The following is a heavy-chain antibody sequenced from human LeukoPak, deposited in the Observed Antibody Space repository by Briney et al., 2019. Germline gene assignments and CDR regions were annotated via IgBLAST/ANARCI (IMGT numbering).Heavy chain of an antibody. V-gene: IGHV3-30*03. CDR2: ISYDGSNK. CDR3: VGYGSGSYYNYYMDV. D-gene: IGHD3-10*01. CDR1: GFTFSSYG. Sequence: GGSLRLSCAASGFTFSSYGMHWVRQAPGKGLEWVAVISYDGSNKYYADSVKGRFTISRDNSKNTLYLQMNSLRAEDTAVYYCVGYGSGSYYNYYMDVWGKGTTVTVSS. J-gene: IGHJ6*03.